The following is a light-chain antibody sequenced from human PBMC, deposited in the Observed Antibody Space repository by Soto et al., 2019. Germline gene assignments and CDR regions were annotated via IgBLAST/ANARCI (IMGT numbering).Light chain of an antibody. J-gene: IGKJ4*01. V-gene: IGKV1-5*01. CDR2: DVA. CDR3: QQYNSYPLT. CDR1: QSIDRW. Sequence: DIQMTQSPSTLSASVGDRVTITCRASQSIDRWLAWYQQRPGRAPKHLIYDVANLETGVPSWFSGSGSETEFTLTISSLQPDDFANYYCQQYNSYPLTFGGGTKVDIK.